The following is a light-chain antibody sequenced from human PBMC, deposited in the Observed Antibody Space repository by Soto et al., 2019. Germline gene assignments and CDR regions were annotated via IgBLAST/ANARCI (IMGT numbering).Light chain of an antibody. Sequence: EIQMTQSTPTLSASIGERVIITCRASQTISSSLAWYQQKPGQAPKLLIYDASSLESGVPSRFSGSGSGTEFTLTISSLQPDDFATYYCHQYKSYSPYTFGQGTKLEIK. V-gene: IGKV1-5*01. CDR3: HQYKSYSPYT. J-gene: IGKJ2*01. CDR2: DAS. CDR1: QTISSS.